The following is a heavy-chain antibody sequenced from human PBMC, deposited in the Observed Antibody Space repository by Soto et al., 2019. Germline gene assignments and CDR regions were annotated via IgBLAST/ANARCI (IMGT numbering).Heavy chain of an antibody. V-gene: IGHV3-23*01. CDR3: AKDRESPSWEQWLGYCFDH. CDR2: ISGSGGST. D-gene: IGHD6-19*01. Sequence: PGGSLRLSCAASGFTFSSYAMSWVRQAPGKGLEWVSAISGSGGSTYYADSVKGRFTISRDNSKNTLYLQMNSLRAEDTAVYYCAKDRESPSWEQWLGYCFDHWGQGTLVTVSS. J-gene: IGHJ5*02. CDR1: GFTFSSYA.